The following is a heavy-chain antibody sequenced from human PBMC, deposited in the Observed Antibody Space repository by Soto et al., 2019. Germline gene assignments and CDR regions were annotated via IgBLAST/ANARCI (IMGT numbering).Heavy chain of an antibody. CDR2: INVGNGNT. CDR1: GYNFRSSA. D-gene: IGHD4-17*01. J-gene: IGHJ3*01. V-gene: IGHV1-3*01. CDR3: AKGKNYGDPRRGDAFDF. Sequence: QVQLVQSGTYVEKPGASVKLSCKASGYNFRSSAMHWVRQAPGQGLEWMAWINVGNGNTRYSEKFQGRVTITRDTSANTAYMEVSSLRSEDTAVYYCAKGKNYGDPRRGDAFDFWGQGKMVTVS.